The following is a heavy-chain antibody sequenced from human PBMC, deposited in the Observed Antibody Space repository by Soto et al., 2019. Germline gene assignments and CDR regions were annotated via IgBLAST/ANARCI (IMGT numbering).Heavy chain of an antibody. CDR2: INHSGST. Sequence: PSETLSLTCAVYGGSFSGYYWSWIRQPPGKGLEWIGEINHSGSTNYNPSLKSRVTISVDTSKNQFSLKLSSVTAADTAVYYCARMACGGSCYAGNWFDPWGQGTLVTVSS. V-gene: IGHV4-34*01. D-gene: IGHD2-15*01. CDR3: ARMACGGSCYAGNWFDP. J-gene: IGHJ5*02. CDR1: GGSFSGYY.